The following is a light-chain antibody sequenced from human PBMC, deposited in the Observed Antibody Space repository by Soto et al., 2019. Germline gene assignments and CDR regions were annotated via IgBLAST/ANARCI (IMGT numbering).Light chain of an antibody. V-gene: IGKV3-11*01. CDR1: QSVGSY. CDR3: QQRKNWKVT. Sequence: PWERATLSCRASQSVGSYLAWYQKKTGQAPRLLIYDASNRATGIPARFSGSGSGTDFTLTISSLETEEFAVYYCQQRKNWKVTFGQGTRLEIK. J-gene: IGKJ5*01. CDR2: DAS.